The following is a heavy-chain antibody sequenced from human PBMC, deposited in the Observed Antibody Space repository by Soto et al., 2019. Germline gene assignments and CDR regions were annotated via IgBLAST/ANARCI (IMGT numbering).Heavy chain of an antibody. D-gene: IGHD3-22*01. J-gene: IGHJ4*02. CDR1: GYTFTSYG. CDR2: ISAYNGNT. V-gene: IGHV1-18*01. Sequence: ASVKVSCKASGYTFTSYGISWVRQAPGQGLEWMGWISAYNGNTKYAQKLQGRVTMTTDTSTSTAYMELRSLRSDDTAVYYCAREGRGISHFRLGPLESYDSSGYYYVMDYYFDYWGQGTLVTVSS. CDR3: AREGRGISHFRLGPLESYDSSGYYYVMDYYFDY.